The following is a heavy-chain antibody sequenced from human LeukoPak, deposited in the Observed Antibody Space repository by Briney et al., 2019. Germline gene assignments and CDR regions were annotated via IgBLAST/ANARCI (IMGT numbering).Heavy chain of an antibody. CDR3: ARAHPPPWFDL. V-gene: IGHV4-61*02. CDR2: IYTSGST. CDR1: GGSISSGSYY. Sequence: SETLSLTCTVSGGSISSGSYYWSWIRQPAGKGLEWIGRIYTSGSTNYNPSLKSRVTISVDTSKNQFSLKLSSVTAADTAVYYCARAHPPPWFDLWGRGTLVTVSS. J-gene: IGHJ2*01.